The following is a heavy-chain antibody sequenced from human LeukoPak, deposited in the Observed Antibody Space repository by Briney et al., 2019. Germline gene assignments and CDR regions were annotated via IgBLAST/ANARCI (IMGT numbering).Heavy chain of an antibody. CDR1: GGSISSYY. CDR3: AKQSYDILTGYIDAFDI. D-gene: IGHD3-9*01. Sequence: SETLSLTCTVSGGSISSYYWSWIRQPPGKGLEWIGYISYSGSTNYNPSLKSRVAISIDTSKNQFSLKLRSVTAADTAIYYCAKQSYDILTGYIDAFDIWGQGTMVTVSS. CDR2: ISYSGST. V-gene: IGHV4-59*08. J-gene: IGHJ3*02.